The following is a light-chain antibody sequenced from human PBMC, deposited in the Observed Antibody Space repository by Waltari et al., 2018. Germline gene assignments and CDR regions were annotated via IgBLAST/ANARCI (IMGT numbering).Light chain of an antibody. CDR1: QDLGHF. J-gene: IGKJ4*01. Sequence: DIQMTQSPSYLSASVGDRVTLLCRASQDLGHFLNWYQHKPGEAPKLLINDATRLETGVTSRFSGHASGSEFSLTINGLQPDDVATYYCQQYDYRPPTFGGGTKVQI. CDR2: DAT. V-gene: IGKV1-33*01. CDR3: QQYDYRPPT.